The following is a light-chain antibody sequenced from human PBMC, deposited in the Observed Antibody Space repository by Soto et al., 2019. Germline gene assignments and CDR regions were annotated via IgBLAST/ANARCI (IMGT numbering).Light chain of an antibody. CDR3: HVWDSSSDHYV. CDR1: NIGSNS. CDR2: ENR. Sequence: SYELTQTPSVSVAPGQTARVTCGGNNIGSNSVHWYQQKPGQAPVLVVYENRGRPSGIPERFSGSNSGNTATLTISRVEAGDEADYYCHVWDSSSDHYVFGAGTKLTVL. J-gene: IGLJ1*01. V-gene: IGLV3-21*02.